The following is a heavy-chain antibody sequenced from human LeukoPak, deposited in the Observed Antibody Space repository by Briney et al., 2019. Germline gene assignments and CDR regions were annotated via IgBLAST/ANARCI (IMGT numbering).Heavy chain of an antibody. CDR1: GGTFSSYA. D-gene: IGHD3-22*01. V-gene: IGHV1-69*05. CDR2: IIPIFGTA. CDR3: AKPPGYYDSSGYYFVDY. J-gene: IGHJ4*02. Sequence: ASVKVSCKASGGTFSSYAISWVRPAPGQGLEWMGGIIPIFGTANYAQKFQGRVTITTDESTSTAYMELSSLRSEDTAVYYCAKPPGYYDSSGYYFVDYWGQGTLVTVSS.